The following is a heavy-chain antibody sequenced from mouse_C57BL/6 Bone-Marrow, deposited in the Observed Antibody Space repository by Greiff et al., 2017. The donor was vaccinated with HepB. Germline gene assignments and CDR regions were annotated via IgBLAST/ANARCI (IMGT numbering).Heavy chain of an antibody. Sequence: QVQLQQSGAELVRPGSSVKLSCKASGYTFTSYWMDWVKQRPGQGLEWIGNIYPSDSETHYNQKFKDKATLTVDKSSSTAYMQLSSLTSEDSAVYYCARGGSSYAGGFAYWGQGTLVTVSA. CDR1: GYTFTSYW. CDR3: ARGGSSYAGGFAY. D-gene: IGHD1-1*01. J-gene: IGHJ3*01. V-gene: IGHV1-61*01. CDR2: IYPSDSET.